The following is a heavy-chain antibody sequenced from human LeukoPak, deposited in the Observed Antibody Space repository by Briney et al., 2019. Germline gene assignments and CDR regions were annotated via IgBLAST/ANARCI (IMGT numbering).Heavy chain of an antibody. D-gene: IGHD2-21*02. J-gene: IGHJ4*02. Sequence: GGSLRLSCAASGFTVSSNYVTWVRQAPGKGLEWVSIIYSDGSTNYADSVEGRFTISSDTSKNTVYLQKNSLKAVDTAAYYCAGDRGDCLDYWGQGTLVTVSS. CDR3: AGDRGDCLDY. CDR1: GFTVSSNY. V-gene: IGHV3-53*01. CDR2: IYSDGST.